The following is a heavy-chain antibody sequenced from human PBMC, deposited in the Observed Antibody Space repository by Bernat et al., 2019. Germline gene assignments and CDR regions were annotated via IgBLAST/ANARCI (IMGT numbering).Heavy chain of an antibody. D-gene: IGHD6-13*01. J-gene: IGHJ4*02. CDR2: IYYSGNT. CDR1: GGSISSYY. Sequence: QVQLQESGPGLVKPSETLSLTCTVSGGSISSYYWSWIRQPPGKGLEWIGYIYYSGNTNYNPALKSRVTIAVDTSKNQFSLKLSSVTAADTAVYYCARYIAAAGTVWGQGTLVTVSS. CDR3: ARYIAAAGTV. V-gene: IGHV4-59*12.